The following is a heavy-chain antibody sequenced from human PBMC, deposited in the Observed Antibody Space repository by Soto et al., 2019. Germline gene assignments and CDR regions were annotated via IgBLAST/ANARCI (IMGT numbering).Heavy chain of an antibody. D-gene: IGHD3-3*01. V-gene: IGHV4-31*03. CDR1: GGSISSGGYY. CDR3: ARVNGSLGVVHPFDY. J-gene: IGHJ4*02. CDR2: IYYSGST. Sequence: QVQLQESGPGLVKPSQTLSLTCTVSGGSISSGGYYWSWIRQHPGKGLEWIGYIYYSGSTYYIPSLTSRVTISVDTSKNQFSLKLSSVTAADTAVYYCARVNGSLGVVHPFDYWGQGTLVTVSS.